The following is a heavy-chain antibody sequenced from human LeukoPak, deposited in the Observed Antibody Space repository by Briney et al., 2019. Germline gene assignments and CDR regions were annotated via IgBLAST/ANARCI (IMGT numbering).Heavy chain of an antibody. CDR2: INTNTGNP. CDR3: AREGVDTAMVPYNWFDP. Sequence: ASVKVSCRASGYTFTSYAMNWVRQAPGQGLELMGWINTNTGNPTYAQGFTGRFVFSLDTSVSTAYLQISSLKAEDTAVYYCAREGVDTAMVPYNWFDPWGQGTLVTVSS. D-gene: IGHD5-18*01. J-gene: IGHJ5*02. V-gene: IGHV7-4-1*02. CDR1: GYTFTSYA.